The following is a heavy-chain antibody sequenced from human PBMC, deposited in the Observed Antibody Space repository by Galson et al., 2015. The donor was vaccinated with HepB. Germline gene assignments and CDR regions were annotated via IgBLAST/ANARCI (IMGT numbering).Heavy chain of an antibody. CDR1: GFTFSSYA. D-gene: IGHD2-2*02. V-gene: IGHV3-23*01. J-gene: IGHJ4*02. Sequence: SLRLSCAASGFTFSSYAMSWVRQAPGKGLEWVSAISGSGGSTYYADSVKGRFTISRDNSKNTLYLQMNSLRAEDTAVYYCAKAGGHHCSSTSCYIDYWGQGTLVTVSS. CDR3: AKAGGHHCSSTSCYIDY. CDR2: ISGSGGST.